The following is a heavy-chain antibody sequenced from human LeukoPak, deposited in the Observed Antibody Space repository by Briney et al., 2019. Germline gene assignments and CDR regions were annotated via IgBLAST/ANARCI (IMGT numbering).Heavy chain of an antibody. Sequence: GRSLRLSCAASGFTFSSYAMHWVRQAPGKGLEWVAFIRYDGSNKYYADSVKGRFTISRDNSKNTLYLQMNSLRVEDTAVYYCAKSILPNSSGPTGELRDWGQGTLVTVSS. V-gene: IGHV3-30*02. CDR3: AKSILPNSSGPTGELRD. CDR1: GFTFSSYA. CDR2: IRYDGSNK. D-gene: IGHD6-19*01. J-gene: IGHJ1*01.